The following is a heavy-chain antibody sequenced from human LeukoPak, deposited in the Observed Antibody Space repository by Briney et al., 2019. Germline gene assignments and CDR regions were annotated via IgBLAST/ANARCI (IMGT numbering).Heavy chain of an antibody. J-gene: IGHJ6*03. CDR3: ARGVRGYRIYYGSGKVNYYMDV. V-gene: IGHV4-34*01. CDR1: GGSFSGYY. D-gene: IGHD3-10*01. CDR2: IDHSGST. Sequence: SSETLSLTCAVHGGSFSGYYWSWIRQPPGKGLEWIGEIDHSGSTNYNPSLKSRVTISVDTSKNQFSLKLSSVTAADTAVYYCARGVRGYRIYYGSGKVNYYMDVWGKGTTVTVSS.